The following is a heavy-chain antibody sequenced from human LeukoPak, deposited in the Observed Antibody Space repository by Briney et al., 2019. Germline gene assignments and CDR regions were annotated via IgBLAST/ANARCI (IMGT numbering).Heavy chain of an antibody. CDR3: ARGGDYKSYYYYYMDV. V-gene: IGHV3-74*01. D-gene: IGHD4-17*01. J-gene: IGHJ6*03. CDR2: INTDGSST. Sequence: GGSLRLSCAASGFTFSTYWMHWVRQAPGKGLVWVSRINTDGSSTSYADSVKGPFTISRDNAKNTLYLQMNSLRAEDTAVYYCARGGDYKSYYYYYMDVWGEGTTVTVSS. CDR1: GFTFSTYW.